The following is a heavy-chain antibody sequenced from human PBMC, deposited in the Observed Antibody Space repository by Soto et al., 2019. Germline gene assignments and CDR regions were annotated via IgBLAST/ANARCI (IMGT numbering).Heavy chain of an antibody. CDR1: GFTFTSSA. D-gene: IGHD2-2*01. V-gene: IGHV1-58*01. CDR2: IVVGSGNT. Sequence: GASVKVSCKASGFTFTSSAVQWVRQARGQRLEWIGWIVVGSGNTNYAQKFQERVTITRDMSTSTAYMELSSLGSEDTAVYYCAAGIVVVPYYYYYGMDVWGQGTTVTVSS. CDR3: AAGIVVVPYYYYYGMDV. J-gene: IGHJ6*02.